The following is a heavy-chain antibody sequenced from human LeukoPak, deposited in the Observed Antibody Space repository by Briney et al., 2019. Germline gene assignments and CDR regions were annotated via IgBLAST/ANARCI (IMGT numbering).Heavy chain of an antibody. CDR3: AKAHTYYYDSSGYYYN. J-gene: IGHJ4*02. D-gene: IGHD3-22*01. Sequence: GGSLRLSCAASGFTFSSYGMHWVRQAPGKGLEWVAVISYDGSNKYYADSVKGRFTISRDNSKNTLYLQMNSLRAEDTAVYYCAKAHTYYYDSSGYYYNWGQGTLVTVSS. V-gene: IGHV3-30*18. CDR1: GFTFSSYG. CDR2: ISYDGSNK.